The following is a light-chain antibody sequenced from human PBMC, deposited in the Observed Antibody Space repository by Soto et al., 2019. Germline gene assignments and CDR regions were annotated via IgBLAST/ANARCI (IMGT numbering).Light chain of an antibody. CDR3: SSYAGSNNIV. V-gene: IGLV2-8*01. CDR1: SSDVGGYNY. CDR2: AVS. J-gene: IGLJ1*01. Sequence: QSVLTQPPSASGSPGQSVTISCTGTSSDVGGYNYVSWYQQHPGKAPQLLIYAVSERPSGVPDRFSGSKSGNTASLTVSGLQAADEADYYCSSYAGSNNIVFGSGTKV.